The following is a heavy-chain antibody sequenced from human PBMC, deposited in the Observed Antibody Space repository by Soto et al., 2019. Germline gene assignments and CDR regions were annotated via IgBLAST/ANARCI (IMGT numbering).Heavy chain of an antibody. V-gene: IGHV1-18*01. CDR1: GYTFTSYG. D-gene: IGHD2-2*01. J-gene: IGHJ4*02. CDR3: ARGRELGYCSSTSCYGTYYFDY. Sequence: ASVKVSCKASGYTFTSYGISWVRQAPGQGLEWMGWISAYNGNTNYAQKLQGRVTMTTDTSTSTAYMELRSLRSDDTAVYYCARGRELGYCSSTSCYGTYYFDYWGQGTLVTVSS. CDR2: ISAYNGNT.